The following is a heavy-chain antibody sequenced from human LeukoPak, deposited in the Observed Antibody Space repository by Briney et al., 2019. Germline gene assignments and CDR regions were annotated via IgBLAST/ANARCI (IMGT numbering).Heavy chain of an antibody. J-gene: IGHJ4*02. V-gene: IGHV4-61*02. Sequence: SETLSLTCTVSGGSISSNSHYWSWIRQPAGKGLEWIGRIYTSGSTDYNPSLKSRVTISKDTSKNEFSLKLSSVTAADTAVYYCARDSPPAYCRSGSCYFDYWGQGTLVTVSS. CDR1: GGSISSNSHY. CDR2: IYTSGST. CDR3: ARDSPPAYCRSGSCYFDY. D-gene: IGHD2-15*01.